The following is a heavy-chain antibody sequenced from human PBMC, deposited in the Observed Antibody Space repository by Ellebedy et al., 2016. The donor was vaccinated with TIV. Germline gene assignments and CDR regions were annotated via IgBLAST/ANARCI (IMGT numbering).Heavy chain of an antibody. CDR3: AREPSGVGWYDSSWFDP. V-gene: IGHV1-69*04. CDR2: IIPILGLA. J-gene: IGHJ5*02. Sequence: SVKVSCKASAGYPIRYATTWVRHPPGHGREWRGRIIPILGLANYAQKFQGIVTTTADKSTSTAYMELRSLRSEDTAVYSCAREPSGVGWYDSSWFDPWGQGTLVTVSS. D-gene: IGHD6-19*01. CDR1: AGYPIRYA.